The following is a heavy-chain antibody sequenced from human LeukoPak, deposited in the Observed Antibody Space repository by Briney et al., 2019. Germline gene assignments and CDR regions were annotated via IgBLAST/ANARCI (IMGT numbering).Heavy chain of an antibody. V-gene: IGHV3-23*01. CDR2: ISGSGGST. J-gene: IGHJ2*01. CDR1: GFTFSSYA. CDR3: ATREWFGDYWYFDL. Sequence: GGSLRLSCAASGFTFSSYAMSWVRQAPGKGLEWVSAISGSGGSTYYADSVKGRFTISRDNSKNTLYLQMNSLRAEDTAVYYCATREWFGDYWYFDLWGRGTLVTVSS. D-gene: IGHD3-10*01.